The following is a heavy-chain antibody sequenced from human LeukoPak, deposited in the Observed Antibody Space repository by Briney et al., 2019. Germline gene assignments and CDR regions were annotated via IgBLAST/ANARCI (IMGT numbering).Heavy chain of an antibody. CDR3: ARDPFHDYGEIDDY. J-gene: IGHJ4*02. CDR2: IYYSGST. CDR1: GGSFSGYY. V-gene: IGHV4-34*01. Sequence: SETLSLTCAVYGGSFSGYYWSWIRQPPGKGLEWTGSIYYSGSTYYNPSLKSRVTISVDTSKNQFSQKLSSVTAADTAVYYCARDPFHDYGEIDDYWGQGTLVTVSS. D-gene: IGHD4-17*01.